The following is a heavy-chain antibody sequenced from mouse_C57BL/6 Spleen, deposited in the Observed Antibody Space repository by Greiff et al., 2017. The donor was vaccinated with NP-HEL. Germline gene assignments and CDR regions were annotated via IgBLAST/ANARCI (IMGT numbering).Heavy chain of an antibody. CDR1: GYAFSSSW. V-gene: IGHV1-82*01. Sequence: VQLQQSGPELVKPGASVKISCKASGYAFSSSWMNWVKQRPGKGLEWIGRIYPGDGDTNYNGKFKGKATLTADNSSSTAYMQLSSLTSEDSAVYFCARGEGNYGGGLDYWGQGTTLTVSS. CDR3: ARGEGNYGGGLDY. J-gene: IGHJ2*01. D-gene: IGHD2-1*01. CDR2: IYPGDGDT.